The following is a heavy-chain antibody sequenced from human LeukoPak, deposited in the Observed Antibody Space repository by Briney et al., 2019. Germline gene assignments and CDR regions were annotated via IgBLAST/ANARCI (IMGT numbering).Heavy chain of an antibody. V-gene: IGHV3-64*05. CDR2: INTNGANT. Sequence: GGSLRLSCAASGFTFSNAWMSWVRQAPGKGLEYVSSINTNGANTYYADSVKGRFTISRDNSRNTVYVQMNSLTPEDTAVYYCVKGLDYSSSQMDSWGQGTLVTVSS. J-gene: IGHJ4*02. CDR3: VKGLDYSSSQMDS. D-gene: IGHD6-6*01. CDR1: GFTFSNAW.